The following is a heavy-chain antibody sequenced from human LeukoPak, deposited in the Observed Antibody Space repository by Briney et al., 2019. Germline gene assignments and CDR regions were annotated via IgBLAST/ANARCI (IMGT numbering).Heavy chain of an antibody. CDR2: IYYSGST. CDR3: ARDRAGRRIVSANFDY. CDR1: GGSISSSSYY. D-gene: IGHD5/OR15-5a*01. V-gene: IGHV4-39*07. J-gene: IGHJ4*02. Sequence: SETLSLTCTVSGGSISSSSYYWGWIRQPPGKGLGWIGSIYYSGSTYYNPSLKSRVTISVDTSKNQFSLKLSSVTAADTAVYYCARDRAGRRIVSANFDYWGQGTLVTVSS.